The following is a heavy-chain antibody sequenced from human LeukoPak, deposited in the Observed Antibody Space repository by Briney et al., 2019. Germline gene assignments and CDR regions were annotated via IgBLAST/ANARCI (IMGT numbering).Heavy chain of an antibody. J-gene: IGHJ3*02. D-gene: IGHD5-12*01. CDR2: INPNSGGT. V-gene: IGHV1-2*04. CDR1: GYTFTGYY. CDR3: ARGIAGYGDAFDI. Sequence: ASVKVSCKASGYTFTGYYMHWVRQAPGQGLEWMGWINPNSGGTNYAQKFQGWVTMTRDTSISTAYMELSRLRSDDTAVYYCARGIAGYGDAFDIWGQGTMVTVSS.